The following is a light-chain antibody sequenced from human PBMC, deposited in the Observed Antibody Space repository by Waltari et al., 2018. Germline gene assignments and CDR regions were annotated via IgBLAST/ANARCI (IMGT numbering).Light chain of an antibody. Sequence: QLVLTQSPSASASLGASVKLTCTLSSGHSSNVIAWHQQQPEKGPRYVMKVNSDGSHSKGDEIPDRFSGSSSGAGRYLTISSVQAEDEADYYCQTGGHGTWVFGGGTKLTVL. CDR3: QTGGHGTWV. V-gene: IGLV4-69*01. J-gene: IGLJ3*02. CDR1: SGHSSNV. CDR2: VNSDGSH.